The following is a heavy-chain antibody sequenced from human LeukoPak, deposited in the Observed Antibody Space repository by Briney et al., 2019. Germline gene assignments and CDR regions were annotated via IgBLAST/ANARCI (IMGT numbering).Heavy chain of an antibody. D-gene: IGHD6-19*01. CDR3: AKDGSGWYSWLDP. J-gene: IGHJ5*02. CDR2: ISYDGSNK. CDR1: GFTFSSYA. Sequence: GGSLRLSCAASGFTFSSYAMHWVHQAPGKGLEWVAVISYDGSNKYYADSVKGRFTISRDNSKNTLYLQMNSLRAEDTAVYYCAKDGSGWYSWLDPWGQGTLVTVSS. V-gene: IGHV3-30*04.